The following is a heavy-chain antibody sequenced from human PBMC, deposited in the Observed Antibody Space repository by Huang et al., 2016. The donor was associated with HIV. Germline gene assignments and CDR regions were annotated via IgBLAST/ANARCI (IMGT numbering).Heavy chain of an antibody. Sequence: VESGGRSVQPGGSLSLSCVGSTFTFGAYWMSWVRQPPGKGLEWVANIKQDETEKYYVDSVKGRFNISRDNAKKVLFLEMDALRVEDTAIYFCATKTAGMDIWGQGTTVIVSS. CDR2: IKQDETEK. CDR3: ATKTAGMDI. CDR1: TFTFGAYW. V-gene: IGHV3-7*01. J-gene: IGHJ6*02.